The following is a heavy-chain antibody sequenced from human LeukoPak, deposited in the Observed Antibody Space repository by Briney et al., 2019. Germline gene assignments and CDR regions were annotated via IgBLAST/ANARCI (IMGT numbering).Heavy chain of an antibody. CDR2: INHSGST. V-gene: IGHV4-34*01. CDR3: ARDRDTVDY. CDR1: GGSFSGYY. Sequence: SETLSLTCAVYGGSFSGYYWSWIRQPPGKGLEWIGEINHSGSTNYNPSLKSRVTISVDTSKNQFSLRLSSVTAADTAVYYCARDRDTVDYWGQGTLVTVSS. D-gene: IGHD5-18*01. J-gene: IGHJ4*02.